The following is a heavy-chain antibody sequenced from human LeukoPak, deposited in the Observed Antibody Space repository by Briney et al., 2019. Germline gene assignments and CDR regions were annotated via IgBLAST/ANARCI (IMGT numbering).Heavy chain of an antibody. CDR2: INHSGST. Sequence: SETLSLTCAVYGGSFSGYYWSWIRQPPGKGLEWIGEINHSGSTNYNPSLKSRVTISVDTSKNQFSLKLSSVTAADTAVYYCARLGYCSSTSCLGFDPWGQGTLVTVSS. CDR3: ARLGYCSSTSCLGFDP. D-gene: IGHD2-2*01. V-gene: IGHV4-34*01. J-gene: IGHJ5*02. CDR1: GGSFSGYY.